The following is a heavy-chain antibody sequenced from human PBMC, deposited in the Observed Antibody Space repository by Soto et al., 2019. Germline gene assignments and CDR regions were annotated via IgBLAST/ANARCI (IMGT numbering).Heavy chain of an antibody. Sequence: QVQLVQSGAEVKKPGSSVKVSCKASGGTFSSYAISWVRQAPGQGLEWMGGIIPIFGTANYAQKFQGRVTITADESTSTAYMELSSLRSEDTAVYYCASSHYTYYYDSSGYRLDYWGQGTLVTVSS. D-gene: IGHD3-22*01. V-gene: IGHV1-69*01. CDR1: GGTFSSYA. CDR2: IIPIFGTA. CDR3: ASSHYTYYYDSSGYRLDY. J-gene: IGHJ4*02.